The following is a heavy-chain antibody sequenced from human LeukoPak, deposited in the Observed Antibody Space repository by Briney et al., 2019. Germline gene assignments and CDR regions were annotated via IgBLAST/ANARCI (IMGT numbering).Heavy chain of an antibody. J-gene: IGHJ4*02. CDR3: ARGVARSSKFHFSYYFDY. V-gene: IGHV4-39*07. CDR1: GGSISSSCYY. CDR2: IYHSGST. D-gene: IGHD6-6*01. Sequence: SETLSLTCTVSGGSISSSCYYWGWIRQPPGKGLEWIGSIYHSGSTYYNPSLKSRVTISVDTSKNQFSLKLSSVTAADTAVYYCARGVARSSKFHFSYYFDYWGQGTLVTVSS.